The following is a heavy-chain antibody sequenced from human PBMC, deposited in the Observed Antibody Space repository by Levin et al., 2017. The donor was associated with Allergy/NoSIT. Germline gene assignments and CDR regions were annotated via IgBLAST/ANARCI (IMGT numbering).Heavy chain of an antibody. J-gene: IGHJ6*03. CDR2: IYPGDSDT. CDR1: GYSFTSYW. CDR3: ARRGTRDYYYYMDV. V-gene: IGHV5-51*01. Sequence: ASVKVSCQGSGYSFTSYWIGWVRQMPGKGLEWMGIIYPGDSDTRYSPSFQGQVTISADKSISTAYLQWSSLKASDTAIYYGARRGTRDYYYYMDVWGKGTTVTVSS. D-gene: IGHD3-16*01.